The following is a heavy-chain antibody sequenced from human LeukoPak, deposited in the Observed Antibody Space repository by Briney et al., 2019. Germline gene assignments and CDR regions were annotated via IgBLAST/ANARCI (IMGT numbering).Heavy chain of an antibody. CDR2: IYYSGST. J-gene: IGHJ4*02. V-gene: IGHV4-31*03. CDR3: ARLSSAPGLYYFDY. D-gene: IGHD3-10*01. Sequence: PSQTLSLTCTVSVGSIISGGYYCSWIRQHPGKGLEWIGYIYYSGSTYYNPSLKSRVTISVDTSKNQFSLKLSSVTAADTAVYYCARLSSAPGLYYFDYWGQGTLVTVSS. CDR1: VGSIISGGYY.